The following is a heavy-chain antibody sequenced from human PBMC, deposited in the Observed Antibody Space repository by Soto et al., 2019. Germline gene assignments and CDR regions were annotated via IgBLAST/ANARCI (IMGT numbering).Heavy chain of an antibody. J-gene: IGHJ6*02. CDR2: IYYSGNT. V-gene: IGHV4-39*01. CDR3: ARLHGYCTSSSCHGHYAMDV. Sequence: SETLSLTCIVSGGSISSNDFYWSWIRQHPGKGLEWIGYIYYSGNTYYNPSLKSRVTVSVDTSKNQFSLKVTSVTAADTAVYYCARLHGYCTSSSCHGHYAMDVWGQGTTVTVSS. D-gene: IGHD2-2*01. CDR1: GGSISSNDFY.